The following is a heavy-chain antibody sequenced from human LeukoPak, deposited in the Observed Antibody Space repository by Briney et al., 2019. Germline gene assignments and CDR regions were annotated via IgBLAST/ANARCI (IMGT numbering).Heavy chain of an antibody. J-gene: IGHJ4*02. CDR1: EFTFSNYG. V-gene: IGHV3-30*02. Sequence: QPGGSLRLSCAASEFTFSNYGMHWVRQAPGKGLEWVAFIRYDGSTKYYADSVKGRFTISRDNAKNTLYLQMNSLRAEDTAVYYCARHLNYYLDYWGQGTLVTVSS. CDR3: ARHLNYYLDY. D-gene: IGHD3-10*01. CDR2: IRYDGSTK.